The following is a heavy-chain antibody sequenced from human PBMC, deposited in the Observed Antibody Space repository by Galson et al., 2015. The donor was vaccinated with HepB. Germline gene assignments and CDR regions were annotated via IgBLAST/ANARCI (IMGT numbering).Heavy chain of an antibody. J-gene: IGHJ3*02. CDR2: ISGSGGST. CDR3: AKGRWSSSPRQDAFDI. V-gene: IGHV3-23*01. D-gene: IGHD6-13*01. CDR1: GFTFSSYA. Sequence: SLRLSCAASGFTFSSYAMSWVRQAPGKGLEWVSAISGSGGSTYYADSVKGRFTISRDNSKNTLYLQMNSLRAEDTAVYYCAKGRWSSSPRQDAFDIWGQGTMVTVSS.